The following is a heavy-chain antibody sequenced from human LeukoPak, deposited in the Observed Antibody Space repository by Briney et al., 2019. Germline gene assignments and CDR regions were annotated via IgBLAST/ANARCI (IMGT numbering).Heavy chain of an antibody. V-gene: IGHV1-2*02. Sequence: GASVKVSCKASGYTFTGYYMHWVRQAPGQGLEWMGWINPNSGGTNYAQKFQGRATMTRDTSISTAYMELSRLRSDDTAVYYCARASYPPLSSNWFDPWGQGTLVTVSS. CDR1: GYTFTGYY. D-gene: IGHD1-26*01. CDR3: ARASYPPLSSNWFDP. J-gene: IGHJ5*02. CDR2: INPNSGGT.